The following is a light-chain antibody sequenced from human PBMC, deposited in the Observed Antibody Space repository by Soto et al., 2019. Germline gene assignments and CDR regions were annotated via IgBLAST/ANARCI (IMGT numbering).Light chain of an antibody. CDR2: GVS. V-gene: IGKV3-15*01. CDR3: QQYNNWPPWT. CDR1: QSVRSN. J-gene: IGKJ1*01. Sequence: EIVMTQSPATLSVSPGERATLSCRASQSVRSNLAWYQQKPGQAPRLLIYGVSTRATGIPARFSGSGSETEFTLTISSLQCEDFAVYYWQQYNNWPPWTFGQGTNVDVK.